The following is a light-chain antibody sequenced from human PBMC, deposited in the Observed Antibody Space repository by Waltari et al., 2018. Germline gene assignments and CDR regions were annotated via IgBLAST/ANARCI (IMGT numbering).Light chain of an antibody. CDR3: QQYNSYSSWT. CDR2: KAS. J-gene: IGKJ1*01. CDR1: QSISSW. V-gene: IGKV1-5*03. Sequence: DIQMTQSPSTLSASVGDRVTIPCRASQSISSWLAWYQQKPGKAPKLLIYKASSLESGVPPRFSGSGSGTEFTLTISSLQPDDFATYYCQQYNSYSSWTFGQGTKVEIK.